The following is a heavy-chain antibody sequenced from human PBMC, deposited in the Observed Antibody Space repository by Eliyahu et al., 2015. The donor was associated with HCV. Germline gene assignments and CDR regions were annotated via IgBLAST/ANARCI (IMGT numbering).Heavy chain of an antibody. D-gene: IGHD5-24*01. V-gene: IGHV4-39*01. Sequence: QLQLQESGPGLVKPSETLSLTCTVSGGSISSDSYFWGWIRQPPGKALEWIGTVYFRGSTFNNPSLKSRVTVSVDTSKNQFSLKLISVTAADTAVYYCARHLRDGHNDPLDFWGQGALVTVSS. CDR3: ARHLRDGHNDPLDF. CDR2: VYFRGST. CDR1: GGSISSDSYF. J-gene: IGHJ4*02.